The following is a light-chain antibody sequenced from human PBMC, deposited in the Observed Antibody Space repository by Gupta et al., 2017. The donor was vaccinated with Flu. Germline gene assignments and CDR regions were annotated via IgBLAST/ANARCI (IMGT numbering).Light chain of an antibody. CDR3: QHYNNSPPYS. V-gene: IGKV3-15*01. CDR1: QSVSSN. CDR2: GAS. Sequence: EIVMTQSPATLSVSPGERATLSCRASQSVSSNLAWYQQKPGQAPRLLIYGASTRDTGIPARFSGSGYGKEFTLTISSRQSEDFAVYYCQHYNNSPPYSFGQGTKMEIK. J-gene: IGKJ2*03.